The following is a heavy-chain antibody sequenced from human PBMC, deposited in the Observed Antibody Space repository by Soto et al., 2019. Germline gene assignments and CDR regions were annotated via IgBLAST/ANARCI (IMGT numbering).Heavy chain of an antibody. CDR2: IHFDGSTT. J-gene: IGHJ4*02. V-gene: IGHV3-74*01. Sequence: EVQLVESGGGLVQPGGSLRLSCAASGFTFSSYWMHWVRQVPGKGLVWVSRIHFDGSTTHYADSVKGRFTISRANAKNTLSLQMHSLRAEDTAVYYCARDAYISGYFQFDYWGQGTLVTVSS. CDR3: ARDAYISGYFQFDY. CDR1: GFTFSSYW. D-gene: IGHD6-19*01.